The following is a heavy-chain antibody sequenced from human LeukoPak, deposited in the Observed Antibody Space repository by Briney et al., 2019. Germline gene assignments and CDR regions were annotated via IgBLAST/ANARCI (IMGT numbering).Heavy chain of an antibody. V-gene: IGHV4-34*01. CDR1: GGSFSGYY. Sequence: TSETLSLTCAVYGGSFSGYYWSWIRQPPGRGLEWIGEINHSGSTNYNPSLKSRVTISVDTSKNQFSLKLSSVTAADTAVYYCARGYYGDHVEFGWFDPWGQGTLVTVSS. CDR2: INHSGST. J-gene: IGHJ5*02. D-gene: IGHD4-17*01. CDR3: ARGYYGDHVEFGWFDP.